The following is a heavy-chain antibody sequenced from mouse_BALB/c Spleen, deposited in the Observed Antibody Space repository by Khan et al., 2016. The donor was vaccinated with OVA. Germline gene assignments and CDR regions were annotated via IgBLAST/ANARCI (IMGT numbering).Heavy chain of an antibody. CDR2: INTYTGEP. CDR1: GYTFTNYA. CDR3: ARGHWYFDV. V-gene: IGHV9-3-1*01. J-gene: IGHJ1*03. Sequence: QIQLVQSGPELKKPGETVKISCKASGYTFTNYAVNWVRQAPGKGFKWMGWINTYTGEPTYADDFKGRFAFSLETSASAAYLQINNPTNEDTATYFGARGHWYFDVWGTGTTVTVSS.